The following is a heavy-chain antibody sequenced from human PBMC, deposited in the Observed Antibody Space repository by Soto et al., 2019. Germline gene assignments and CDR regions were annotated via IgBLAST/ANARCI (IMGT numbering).Heavy chain of an antibody. Sequence: SVKVSCKASGGTFSSYAISWVRQAPGQGLEWMGGIIPIFGTANYAQKFQGRVTITADESTSTAYMELSSLRSEDTAVYYCARGRNIVVVPAALARERYYYYGMDVWGQGTTVTVSS. CDR2: IIPIFGTA. V-gene: IGHV1-69*13. CDR1: GGTFSSYA. CDR3: ARGRNIVVVPAALARERYYYYGMDV. J-gene: IGHJ6*02. D-gene: IGHD2-2*01.